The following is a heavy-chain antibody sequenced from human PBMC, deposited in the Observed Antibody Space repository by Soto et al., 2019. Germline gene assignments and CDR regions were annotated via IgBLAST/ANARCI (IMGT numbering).Heavy chain of an antibody. CDR1: GGSISSGGYS. CDR2: IYHSGST. J-gene: IGHJ6*02. Sequence: QLQLQESGSGLVKPSQTLSLTCAVSGGSISSGGYSWSWIRQPPGKGLEWIGYIYHSGSTYYNPSLKSRVTISVDRSKNQFSLKLSPVTAADTAVYYCAGSDITMEGYYYGMDVWGQGTTVTVSS. CDR3: AGSDITMEGYYYGMDV. V-gene: IGHV4-30-2*01. D-gene: IGHD3-10*01.